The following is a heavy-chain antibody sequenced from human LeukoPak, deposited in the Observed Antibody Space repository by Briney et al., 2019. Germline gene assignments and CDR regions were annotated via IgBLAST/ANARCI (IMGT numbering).Heavy chain of an antibody. CDR3: AVGGGYCSSNSCSLDY. Sequence: GASLKISSKGSGYRFTSYWIGWVRPMPGKGLEWMGIIYPGDSDTRYSPSFQGQVTISADRSISTSSLEWSSLKASDTAMYYCAVGGGYCSSNSCSLDYWGQGTLVTVSS. CDR1: GYRFTSYW. J-gene: IGHJ4*02. V-gene: IGHV5-51*01. D-gene: IGHD2-2*01. CDR2: IYPGDSDT.